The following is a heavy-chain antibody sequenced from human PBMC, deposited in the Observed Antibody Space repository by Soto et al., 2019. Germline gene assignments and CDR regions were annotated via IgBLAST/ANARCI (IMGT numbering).Heavy chain of an antibody. Sequence: ASVKVSCKASGYTFTGYYMHWVRQAPGQGLGWMGWINPNSGGTNYAQKFQGWVTMTRDTSISTAYMELSRLRSDDTAVYYCARDQGYCSSTSCYTGGEYNWFDPWGQGTLVTVSS. CDR3: ARDQGYCSSTSCYTGGEYNWFDP. J-gene: IGHJ5*02. CDR2: INPNSGGT. V-gene: IGHV1-2*04. CDR1: GYTFTGYY. D-gene: IGHD2-2*02.